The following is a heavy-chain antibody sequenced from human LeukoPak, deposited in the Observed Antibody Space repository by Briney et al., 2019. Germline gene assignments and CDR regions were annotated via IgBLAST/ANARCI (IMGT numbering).Heavy chain of an antibody. Sequence: GASVKVSCKASGYTFTSYDINWVRQASGQGLGWMGWMNPDSGNTDYAQKFQGRLAMTRNTSINTAYMELSSLRSEDTAVYYCARGVATDYWGQGTLVTVSS. CDR2: MNPDSGNT. D-gene: IGHD4-23*01. V-gene: IGHV1-8*01. J-gene: IGHJ4*02. CDR3: ARGVATDY. CDR1: GYTFTSYD.